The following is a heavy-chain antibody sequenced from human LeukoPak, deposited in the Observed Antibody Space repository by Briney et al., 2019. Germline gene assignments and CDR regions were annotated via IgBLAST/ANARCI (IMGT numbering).Heavy chain of an antibody. CDR1: GGSISIYY. CDR2: IYYTGTT. D-gene: IGHD4-17*01. CDR3: ARGPNTVTTGYYYYYMDV. Sequence: PSETLSLTCSVSGGSISIYYWTWIRQIPGKGLEWIGYIYYTGTTNYNPLFESRATISVDTSKNQFSLRLNSVTAADTAVYYCARGPNTVTTGYYYYYMDVWGKGTTVTVSS. J-gene: IGHJ6*03. V-gene: IGHV4-59*01.